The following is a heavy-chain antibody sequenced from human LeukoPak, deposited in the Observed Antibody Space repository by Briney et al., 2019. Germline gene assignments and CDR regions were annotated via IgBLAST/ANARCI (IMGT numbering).Heavy chain of an antibody. D-gene: IGHD4-11*01. V-gene: IGHV3-23*01. Sequence: GGSLRLSCAASGFTFSNYAMSWVRQAPGKGLEWVSAISGSGVTTYYADSVKGRFTISRDNPKNTLYPQMNSLRAEDTAVYYCAKDQLTTVTTSFDYWGQGTLVTVSS. CDR3: AKDQLTTVTTSFDY. J-gene: IGHJ4*02. CDR1: GFTFSNYA. CDR2: ISGSGVTT.